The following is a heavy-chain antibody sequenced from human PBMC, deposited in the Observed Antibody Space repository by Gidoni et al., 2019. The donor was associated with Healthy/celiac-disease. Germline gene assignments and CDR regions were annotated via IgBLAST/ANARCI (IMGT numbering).Heavy chain of an antibody. D-gene: IGHD4-4*01. CDR3: ARDRTVTTPDYYYGMDV. CDR1: GFTFSSYS. CDR2: ISSSSSYI. Sequence: EVQLVESGGGLVKPGGSLRLSCAASGFTFSSYSMNWVRQAPGKGLEWVSSISSSSSYIYYADAGKGRFTISRDNAKNSLYLQMNSLRAEDTAVYYCARDRTVTTPDYYYGMDVWGQGTTVTVSS. V-gene: IGHV3-21*01. J-gene: IGHJ6*02.